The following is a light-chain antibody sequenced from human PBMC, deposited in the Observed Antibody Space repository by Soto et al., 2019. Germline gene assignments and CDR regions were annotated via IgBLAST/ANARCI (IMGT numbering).Light chain of an antibody. CDR3: QHYNSYSEA. V-gene: IGKV1-5*03. CDR1: QTISSW. CDR2: KAS. J-gene: IGKJ1*01. Sequence: DIQMTQSPSTLSGSVGDRVTITCRASQTISSWLAWYQQKPGKAPKLLFYKASTLKGGVPSRVSGSGSGTEFTLTSSSLQPVDFATYYCQHYNSYSEAFGQGTKVELE.